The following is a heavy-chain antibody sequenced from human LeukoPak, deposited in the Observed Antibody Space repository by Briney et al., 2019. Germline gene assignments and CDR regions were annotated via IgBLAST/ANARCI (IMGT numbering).Heavy chain of an antibody. Sequence: ASVKVSCKASGYTFTGYYRHWVRQAPGQGLEWMGWINPNGGGTTYAQKFQGRVTMTTDTSISTAYMELGGMRYDDTAVYYCARVSSSGDYYDNWGQGTLVTVSS. D-gene: IGHD3-10*01. CDR1: GYTFTGYY. V-gene: IGHV1-2*02. J-gene: IGHJ4*02. CDR3: ARVSSSGDYYDN. CDR2: INPNGGGT.